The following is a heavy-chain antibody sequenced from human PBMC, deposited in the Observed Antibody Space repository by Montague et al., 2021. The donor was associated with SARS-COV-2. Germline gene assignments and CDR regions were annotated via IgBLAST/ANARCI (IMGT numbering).Heavy chain of an antibody. CDR2: INHSGST. V-gene: IGHV4-34*01. Sequence: SETLSLTCAVYGGSFSGYYWSWIRQPPGKGLEWIGEINHSGSTXXXSSXXXRVTISVDTSKNQFSLRLSSVTAADTAVYYCARSLNQQWLRFPPGAFFGYWGQGTLVTVSS. J-gene: IGHJ4*02. CDR3: ARSLNQQWLRFPPGAFFGY. D-gene: IGHD6-19*01. CDR1: GGSFSGYY.